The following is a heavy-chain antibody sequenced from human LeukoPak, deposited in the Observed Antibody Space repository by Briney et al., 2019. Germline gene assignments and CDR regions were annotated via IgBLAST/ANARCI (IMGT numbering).Heavy chain of an antibody. CDR3: ARIDYDSTFY. D-gene: IGHD3-22*01. CDR2: ISWNSGSI. V-gene: IGHV3-9*03. J-gene: IGHJ4*02. Sequence: GGSLRLSCAASGFTFDDYAMHWVRQAPGKGLEWVSGISWNSGSIGYADSVKGRFTISRDNAKNSLYLQMNSLRAEDMALYYCARIDYDSTFYWGQGTLVTVSS. CDR1: GFTFDDYA.